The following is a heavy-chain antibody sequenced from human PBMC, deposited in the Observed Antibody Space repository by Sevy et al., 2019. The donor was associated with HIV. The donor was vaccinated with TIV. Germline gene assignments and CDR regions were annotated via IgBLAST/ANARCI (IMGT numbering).Heavy chain of an antibody. CDR1: GGSIRTSSYS. Sequence: SDTLSLTCTVSGGSIRTSSYSWGWIRQPPGKGLEWIGNIYYSGSTYYNPSLKSRVTISIDTSKDQFSLKLSSVTAADTAVYYCARHVQGYHAYDVTIWGQGTLVTVSS. CDR3: ARHVQGYHAYDVTI. V-gene: IGHV4-39*01. J-gene: IGHJ4*02. D-gene: IGHD5-12*01. CDR2: IYYSGST.